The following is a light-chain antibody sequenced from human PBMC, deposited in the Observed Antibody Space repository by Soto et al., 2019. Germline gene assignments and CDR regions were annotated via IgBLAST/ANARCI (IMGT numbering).Light chain of an antibody. Sequence: ELVLTQSPATLSLSPGERATLSCRASQSVSSHVAWYQQKPGQAPRLLMYDTFNRATGIPARFNGSGSGTDFTLTISSLEPQDFAVYYCQQRSNWPPGYTFGQGTKLEIK. V-gene: IGKV3-11*01. J-gene: IGKJ2*01. CDR2: DTF. CDR3: QQRSNWPPGYT. CDR1: QSVSSH.